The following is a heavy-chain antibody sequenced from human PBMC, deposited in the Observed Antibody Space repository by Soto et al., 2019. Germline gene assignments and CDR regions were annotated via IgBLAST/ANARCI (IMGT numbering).Heavy chain of an antibody. Sequence: HVQLVQSGAEVKKPGASVKVSCKASGYTFTSYDINWVRQATGQGLEWMGRMNPNSGNTGYAQKFQGRVTMTRNTSISTAYMELSSLRSEDTAVYYCARGRCSSTSCSYPYWFDPWVQGTLVTVAS. D-gene: IGHD2-2*01. CDR1: GYTFTSYD. V-gene: IGHV1-8*01. J-gene: IGHJ5*02. CDR2: MNPNSGNT. CDR3: ARGRCSSTSCSYPYWFDP.